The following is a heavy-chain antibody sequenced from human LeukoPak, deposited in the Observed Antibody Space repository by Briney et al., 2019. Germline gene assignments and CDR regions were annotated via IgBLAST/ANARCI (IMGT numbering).Heavy chain of an antibody. CDR2: FSATDGSA. J-gene: IGHJ3*01. Sequence: GGSLRLACAASGFTFSSYAMTWVRQAPGKGLEWVSAFSATDGSAQYAESVEGRFTISRDNSKNTLFLQMNSLGAEDTAVYYCARAKIAAAGTDAFDVWGQGTLVTVSS. CDR1: GFTFSSYA. V-gene: IGHV3-23*01. D-gene: IGHD6-13*01. CDR3: ARAKIAAAGTDAFDV.